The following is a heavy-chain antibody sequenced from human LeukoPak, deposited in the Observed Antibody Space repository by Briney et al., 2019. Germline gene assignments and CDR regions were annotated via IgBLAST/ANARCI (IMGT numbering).Heavy chain of an antibody. CDR2: IDWDDDK. Sequence: VSGPALVKPTQTHTLTCTFSGFSLSTRGMCVSWIRQPPGKSLEWLALIDWDDDKYFSTSLKTRLTISKDTSKNQVVLTMTNMDPVDTVTYYCARTPGYERKIDYWGQGTLVTVSS. V-gene: IGHV2-70*01. CDR3: ARTPGYERKIDY. D-gene: IGHD5-12*01. CDR1: GFSLSTRGMC. J-gene: IGHJ4*02.